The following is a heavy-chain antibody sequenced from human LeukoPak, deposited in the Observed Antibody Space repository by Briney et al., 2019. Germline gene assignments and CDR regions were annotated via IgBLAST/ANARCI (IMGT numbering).Heavy chain of an antibody. J-gene: IGHJ4*02. Sequence: PRASVKVSCKASGYTFTSYGISWVRQAPGQGLEWMGWISAYNGNTNYAQKLQGRVTITADESKSTAYMELSSLRSEDTAVYYCARSEQWLVRLGATHGGLDYWGQGTLVTVSS. D-gene: IGHD6-19*01. CDR1: GYTFTSYG. V-gene: IGHV1-18*01. CDR3: ARSEQWLVRLGATHGGLDY. CDR2: ISAYNGNT.